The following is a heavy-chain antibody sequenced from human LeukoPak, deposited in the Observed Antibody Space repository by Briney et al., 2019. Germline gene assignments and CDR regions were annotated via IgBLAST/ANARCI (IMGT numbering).Heavy chain of an antibody. D-gene: IGHD4-17*01. CDR1: GFTFSSYD. Sequence: GGTLRLSCAASGFTFSSYDMSWVRQAPGKGLEWVSAISGSGGSTYYADSVKGRFTISRDNSKNTLYLQMNSLRAEDTAIYYCAKDPRVYYGDYLIRWGQGTLVIVSS. V-gene: IGHV3-23*01. J-gene: IGHJ4*02. CDR2: ISGSGGST. CDR3: AKDPRVYYGDYLIR.